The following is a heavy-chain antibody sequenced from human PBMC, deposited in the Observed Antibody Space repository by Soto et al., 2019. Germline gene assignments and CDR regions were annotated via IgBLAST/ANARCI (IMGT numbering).Heavy chain of an antibody. CDR3: AKNLGYYGMDV. J-gene: IGHJ6*02. D-gene: IGHD7-27*01. V-gene: IGHV3-30*18. Sequence: QVQLVESGGGVVQPGRPLRLSCAASGVTFSSYGMRWVRQAPGKGLEWVALISYDGSHKYYADSVKGRFTISRDNSKNTLFLQMNSLRAEDTAVYYCAKNLGYYGMDVWGQGTTVTVSS. CDR1: GVTFSSYG. CDR2: ISYDGSHK.